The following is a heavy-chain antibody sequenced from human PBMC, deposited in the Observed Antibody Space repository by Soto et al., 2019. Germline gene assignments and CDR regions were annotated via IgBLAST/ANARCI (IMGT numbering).Heavy chain of an antibody. CDR2: INAGNGNT. J-gene: IGHJ6*02. Sequence: ASVKVSCKASGYTFTSYAMHWVRQAPGQRLEWMGWINAGNGNTKYSQKFQGRVTITRDTSASTAYMELSSLRSEDTAVYYCARASLGYCSSTSCYYYYYYYGMDVWGQGTTVTVSS. V-gene: IGHV1-3*01. D-gene: IGHD2-2*01. CDR1: GYTFTSYA. CDR3: ARASLGYCSSTSCYYYYYYYGMDV.